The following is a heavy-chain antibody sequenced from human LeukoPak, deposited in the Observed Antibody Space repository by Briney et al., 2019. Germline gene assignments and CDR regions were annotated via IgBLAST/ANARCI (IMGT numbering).Heavy chain of an antibody. V-gene: IGHV3-30-3*01. CDR2: MSYDGTSE. J-gene: IGHJ6*03. CDR1: GFTFSSYA. D-gene: IGHD2/OR15-2a*01. Sequence: GESLRLSCAASGFTFSSYAMHWVRQAPGKGLEWVAVMSYDGTSEYYADSVRGRFTISRDYSKNTLYLQMNSLRAEDTAVYYCARITSTSYYFHFMDVWGKGTTVIVSS. CDR3: ARITSTSYYFHFMDV.